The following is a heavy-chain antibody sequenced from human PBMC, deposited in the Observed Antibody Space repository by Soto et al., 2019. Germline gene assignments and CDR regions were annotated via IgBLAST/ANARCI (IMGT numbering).Heavy chain of an antibody. CDR2: IDAGNGNT. Sequence: QVQLVQSGAEVKKPGASVKVSCKASGYTLTNYAMHWVRQAPGQRLEWMGWIDAGNGNTKYSQNFQGRVSITRDASATTAYMELSTLTSEDTAVYYCTTGKVDYWGQGTLVTVSS. CDR1: GYTLTNYA. V-gene: IGHV1-3*01. CDR3: TTGKVDY. J-gene: IGHJ4*02.